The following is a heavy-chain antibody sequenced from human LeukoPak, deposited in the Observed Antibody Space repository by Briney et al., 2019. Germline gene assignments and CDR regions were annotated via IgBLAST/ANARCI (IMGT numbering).Heavy chain of an antibody. CDR2: ISWNSGSI. V-gene: IGHV3-9*01. D-gene: IGHD6-13*01. CDR1: GFTFDDYA. J-gene: IGHJ4*02. Sequence: SLRLSCAASGFTFDDYAMHWVRQAPGKGLEWVSGISWNSGSIGYADSVKGRFTISRNNAKNSLYLQMNSLRAEDTALYYCAKDIAAAALYYFDYWGQGTLVTVSS. CDR3: AKDIAAAALYYFDY.